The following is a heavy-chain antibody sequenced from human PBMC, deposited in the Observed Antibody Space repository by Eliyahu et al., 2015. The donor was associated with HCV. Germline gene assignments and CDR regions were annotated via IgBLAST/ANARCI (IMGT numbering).Heavy chain of an antibody. Sequence: QVQLQESGPGLVKPSETLSLTCXVSGGSIXTYXWSWIRQPPGXGXEWVGYIHYRGSTNYNPSLKSRVTISVDTSKNQFSLNLTSVTAADTAMYYCASGGGGIAVTGTGGWFDPWGQGTLVTVSS. CDR3: ASGGGGIAVTGTGGWFDP. CDR1: GGSIXTYX. D-gene: IGHD6-19*01. CDR2: IHYRGST. J-gene: IGHJ5*02. V-gene: IGHV4-59*01.